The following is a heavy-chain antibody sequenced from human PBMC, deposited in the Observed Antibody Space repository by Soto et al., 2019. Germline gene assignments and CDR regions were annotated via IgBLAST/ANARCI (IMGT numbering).Heavy chain of an antibody. CDR2: MNPNSGNT. V-gene: IGHV1-8*01. CDR1: GYTFTSYD. D-gene: IGHD2-15*01. CDR3: ARALGYCSGGSCYPYYSYGMDV. J-gene: IGHJ6*02. Sequence: QVQLVQSGAEVKKPGASVKVSCKASGYTFTSYDINWVRQATGQGLEWMGWMNPNSGNTGYAQKFQGRVTMTRNTSISTAYMELSSLRSEDTAVYYCARALGYCSGGSCYPYYSYGMDVWGQGTTVTVSS.